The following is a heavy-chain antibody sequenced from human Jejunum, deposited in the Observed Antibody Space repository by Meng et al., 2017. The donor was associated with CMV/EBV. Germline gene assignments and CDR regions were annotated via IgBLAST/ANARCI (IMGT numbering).Heavy chain of an antibody. Sequence: FTFTTCWMAWVRQAPGKGLGWVANINQDEHEKYYLDSVQGQFTVSRDNPKNSLYLDMNSLGAEDTAIYYCARISKYSYGVYGMDVWGQGTTVTVSS. J-gene: IGHJ6*02. CDR1: FTFTTCW. D-gene: IGHD5-18*01. CDR2: INQDEHEK. V-gene: IGHV3-7*01. CDR3: ARISKYSYGVYGMDV.